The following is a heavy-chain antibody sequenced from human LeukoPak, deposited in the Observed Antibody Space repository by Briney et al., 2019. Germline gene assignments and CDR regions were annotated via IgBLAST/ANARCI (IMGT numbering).Heavy chain of an antibody. CDR2: ITHNGGST. CDR1: GFTFSSYP. CDR3: ARGRYCSNGVCQYFDY. Sequence: PGGSLRLSCAASGFTFSSYPMYWVRQAPGKGLEYASAITHNGGSTYYANSVKGRFTISRDNSKNTLYLQMGSLRAEDMAVYYCARGRYCSNGVCQYFDYWGQGTLVTVSS. V-gene: IGHV3-64*01. J-gene: IGHJ4*02. D-gene: IGHD2-8*01.